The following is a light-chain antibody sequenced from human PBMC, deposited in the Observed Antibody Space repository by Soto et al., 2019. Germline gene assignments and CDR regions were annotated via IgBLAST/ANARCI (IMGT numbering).Light chain of an antibody. CDR3: QQYNNWPPET. Sequence: EIVMTQSPATLSVSPGERATLSCRASQSVSSNLAWYQQKPGQAPRLLIYGASTRATGIPARFSGSGSGTEFTLTISSLQSEDFAVYYRQQYNNWPPETFGGGTKVEIK. CDR2: GAS. V-gene: IGKV3D-15*01. J-gene: IGKJ4*01. CDR1: QSVSSN.